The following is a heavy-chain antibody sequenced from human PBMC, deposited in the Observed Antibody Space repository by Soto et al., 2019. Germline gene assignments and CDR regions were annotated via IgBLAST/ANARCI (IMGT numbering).Heavy chain of an antibody. CDR3: ATGSFTSTGGRIGYHYNAMDV. Sequence: SVKVSCKSSGGTFSSHSINWVRQAPGQGLEWMGGIIPIFGPANFAKKFQGRVTITADESTTTAYMELSSLTSEDTAVYYCATGSFTSTGGRIGYHYNAMDVWGQGTTVTVS. V-gene: IGHV1-69*13. D-gene: IGHD1-1*01. CDR1: GGTFSSHS. J-gene: IGHJ6*02. CDR2: IIPIFGPA.